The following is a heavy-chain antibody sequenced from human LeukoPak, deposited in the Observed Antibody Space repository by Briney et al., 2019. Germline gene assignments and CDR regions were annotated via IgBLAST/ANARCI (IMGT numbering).Heavy chain of an antibody. CDR2: VFDNEDA. V-gene: IGHV4-59*01. D-gene: IGHD4-17*01. J-gene: IGHJ4*02. CDR1: GASLSHYH. CDR3: AKGETVTTSPFDY. Sequence: SETLSLTCAVSGASLSHYHWNWFRQPPGKGLGWIASVFDNEDAHYNPSLESRVTISLDTSKSHVSLRLTSVTAADTAVYFCAKGETVTTSPFDYWGQGILVTVSS.